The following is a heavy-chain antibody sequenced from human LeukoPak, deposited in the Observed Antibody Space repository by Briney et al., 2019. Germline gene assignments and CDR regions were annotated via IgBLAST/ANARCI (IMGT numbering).Heavy chain of an antibody. V-gene: IGHV4-30-2*01. CDR1: GGSISSGGYS. Sequence: SQTLSLTCAVSGGSISSGGYSWSWIRQPPGKGLEWIGYIYHSGSTYYNPSLKSRVTISVDRSKNQFSLKLSSVTAADTAVYYCARGEGYCSGGSCLDHFDYWGQGTLVTVSS. CDR3: ARGEGYCSGGSCLDHFDY. J-gene: IGHJ4*02. D-gene: IGHD2-15*01. CDR2: IYHSGST.